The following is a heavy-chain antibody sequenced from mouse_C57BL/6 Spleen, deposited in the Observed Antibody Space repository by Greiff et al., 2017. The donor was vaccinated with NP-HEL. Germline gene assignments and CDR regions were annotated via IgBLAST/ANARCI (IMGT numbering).Heavy chain of an antibody. V-gene: IGHV1-81*01. CDR2: IYPRSGNT. CDR3: ARGRNYDYDVGWFAY. Sequence: QVQLQQSGAELARPGASVKLSCKASGYTFTSYGISWVKQRTGQGLEWIGEIYPRSGNTYYNEKFKGKATLTADKSSSTAYMELRSLTSEDSAVYFCARGRNYDYDVGWFAYWGQGTLVTVSA. CDR1: GYTFTSYG. J-gene: IGHJ3*01. D-gene: IGHD2-4*01.